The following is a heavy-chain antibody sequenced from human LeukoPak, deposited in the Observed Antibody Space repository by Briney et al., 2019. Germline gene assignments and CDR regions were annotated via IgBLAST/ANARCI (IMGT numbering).Heavy chain of an antibody. Sequence: GASVKVSCKASGYTFTGYHMHWVRQAPGQGLEWMGWINPNSGGTNYAQKFQGSLTITRHTSISTAYMELSRLRSDDTAVYYCARSPRLQLGGSYYWGQGTLVTVSS. D-gene: IGHD5-24*01. V-gene: IGHV1-2*02. CDR1: GYTFTGYH. CDR3: ARSPRLQLGGSYY. CDR2: INPNSGGT. J-gene: IGHJ4*02.